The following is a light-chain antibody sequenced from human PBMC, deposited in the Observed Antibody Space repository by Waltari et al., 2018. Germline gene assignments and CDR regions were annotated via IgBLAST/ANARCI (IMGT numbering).Light chain of an antibody. CDR1: SSDVGNYNL. CDR3: CSYAGHSTYV. Sequence: QSALTQPASVSGSPGQSITISCTGTSSDVGNYNLVSWYQQHPGKAPKRMIFEVSHRPSGVSKRFSGSKSGKTASLTISGLKPEDETDYYCCSYAGHSTYVFGTGTKVTVL. CDR2: EVS. V-gene: IGLV2-23*02. J-gene: IGLJ1*01.